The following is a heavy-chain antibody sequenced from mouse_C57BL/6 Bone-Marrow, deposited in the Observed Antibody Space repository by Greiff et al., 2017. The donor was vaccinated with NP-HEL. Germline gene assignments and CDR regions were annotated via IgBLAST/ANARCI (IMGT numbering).Heavy chain of an antibody. J-gene: IGHJ2*01. Sequence: VQLQQPGAELVKPGASVKLSCKASGYTFTSYWMQWVKQRPGQGLEWIGEIDPSDSYTNYNQKFKGKATLTVDTSSSTAYMQLSSLTSEDSAVYYCARSYYGYYFDYWGQGTTLTVSS. CDR3: ARSYYGYYFDY. V-gene: IGHV1-50*01. CDR1: GYTFTSYW. CDR2: IDPSDSYT. D-gene: IGHD2-10*01.